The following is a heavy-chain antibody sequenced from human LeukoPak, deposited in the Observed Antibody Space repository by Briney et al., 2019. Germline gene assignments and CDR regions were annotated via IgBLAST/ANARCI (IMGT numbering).Heavy chain of an antibody. J-gene: IGHJ4*02. Sequence: GGSLRLSCAAYGFTFSSYWMHWVRQAPGKGLVWVSRIDTDGSINYADSVKGRFTISRDNAKNTLYLQMNSLRAEDTAVYYCARQGWTVTTFFDYWGQGTLVTVSS. CDR1: GFTFSSYW. V-gene: IGHV3-74*01. CDR2: IDTDGSI. D-gene: IGHD4-17*01. CDR3: ARQGWTVTTFFDY.